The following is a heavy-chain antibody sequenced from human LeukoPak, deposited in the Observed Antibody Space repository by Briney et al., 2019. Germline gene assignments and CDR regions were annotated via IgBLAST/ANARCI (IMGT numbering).Heavy chain of an antibody. Sequence: PGGSLRLSCAASGFTFSSYAMSWVRRAPGKGLEWVSAISGSGGSTYYADSVKGRFTISRDNSKNTLYLQMNSLRAEDTAVYYCAKEAYYDFWSGYYYFDYWGQGTLVTVSS. CDR3: AKEAYYDFWSGYYYFDY. D-gene: IGHD3-3*01. V-gene: IGHV3-23*01. J-gene: IGHJ4*01. CDR1: GFTFSSYA. CDR2: ISGSGGST.